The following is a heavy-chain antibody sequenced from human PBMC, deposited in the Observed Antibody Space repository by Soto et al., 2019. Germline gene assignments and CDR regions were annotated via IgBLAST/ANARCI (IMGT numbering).Heavy chain of an antibody. J-gene: IGHJ5*02. CDR2: IYYSGST. CDR1: GGSISSGDYY. D-gene: IGHD3-3*02. Sequence: QVQLQESGPGLVKPSQTLSLTCTVSGGSISSGDYYWSWIRQPPGKGLEWIGYIYYSGSTYYNPSLKIRVTISVDTSKNQFSLKLSSVTAADTAVYYCAGLQSMRLAGLDPGGQGTLVTVSS. CDR3: AGLQSMRLAGLDP. V-gene: IGHV4-30-4*01.